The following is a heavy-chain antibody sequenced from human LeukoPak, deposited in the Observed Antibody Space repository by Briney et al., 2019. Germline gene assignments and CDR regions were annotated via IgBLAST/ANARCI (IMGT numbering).Heavy chain of an antibody. D-gene: IGHD3-22*01. CDR1: GGTFSSYA. V-gene: IGHV1-69*04. J-gene: IGHJ4*02. CDR3: ASDYYGSSGYYLRGGY. CDR2: IIPILGIA. Sequence: ASVKVSCKASGGTFSSYAISWVRQAPGQGLEWMGRIIPILGIANYAQKFQGRVTITADKSTSTAYMELSSLRSEDTAVYYCASDYYGSSGYYLRGGYWGQGTLVTVSS.